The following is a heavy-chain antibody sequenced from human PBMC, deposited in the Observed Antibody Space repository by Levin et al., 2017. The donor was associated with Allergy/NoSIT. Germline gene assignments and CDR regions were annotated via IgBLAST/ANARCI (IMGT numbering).Heavy chain of an antibody. CDR1: GGSISSGGYY. D-gene: IGHD4-17*01. CDR3: ARGPDYDTQYFDY. J-gene: IGHJ4*02. V-gene: IGHV4-31*03. Sequence: SETLSLTCTVSGGSISSGGYYWSWIRQHPGKGLEWIGYIYYSGSTYYNPSLKSRVTISVDTSKNQFSLKLSSVTAADTAVYYCARGPDYDTQYFDYWGQGTLVTVSS. CDR2: IYYSGST.